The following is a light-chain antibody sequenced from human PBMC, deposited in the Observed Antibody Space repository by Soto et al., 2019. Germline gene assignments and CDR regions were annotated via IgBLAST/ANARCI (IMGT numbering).Light chain of an antibody. CDR3: QHYNSYSEA. Sequence: DIQMTQSPSTLSGSVGDRVTITCRASQTISSWLAWYQQKPGKAPKLLIYKASTLKSGVPSRFSGTGSGTEFTLTISSLKPDDFATYYCQHYNSYSEAFGPGSKVELK. CDR1: QTISSW. J-gene: IGKJ1*01. V-gene: IGKV1-5*03. CDR2: KAS.